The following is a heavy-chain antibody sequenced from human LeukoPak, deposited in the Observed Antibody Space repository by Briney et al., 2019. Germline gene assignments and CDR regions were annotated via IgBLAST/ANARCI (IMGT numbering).Heavy chain of an antibody. J-gene: IGHJ3*02. Sequence: ASVKVSCKASGYTFTSYYMHWVRQAPGQGLDWMGIINPSGGSTSYAQKFQGRVTMTRDTSTSTVYMELSSLRSEDTAVYYCARDLRIAVADDAFDIWGQGTMVTVSS. CDR3: ARDLRIAVADDAFDI. CDR1: GYTFTSYY. D-gene: IGHD6-19*01. V-gene: IGHV1-46*01. CDR2: INPSGGST.